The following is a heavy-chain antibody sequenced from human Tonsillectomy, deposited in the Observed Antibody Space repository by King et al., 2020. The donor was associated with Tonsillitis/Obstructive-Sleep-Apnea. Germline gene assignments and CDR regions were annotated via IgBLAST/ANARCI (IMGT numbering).Heavy chain of an antibody. CDR3: ARGESNYGDYSDYYYYYMDV. V-gene: IGHV4-34*01. Sequence: VQLQQWGAGLLKPSETLPLTCAVYGGSFSGYYWSWIRQPPGKGLEWIGEINHSGSTNYNPSLKSRVTISVVTSTYQFSLKLSSVTAADTPVYYCARGESNYGDYSDYYYYYMDVWGKGTTVTVSS. CDR1: GGSFSGYY. D-gene: IGHD4-17*01. CDR2: INHSGST. J-gene: IGHJ6*03.